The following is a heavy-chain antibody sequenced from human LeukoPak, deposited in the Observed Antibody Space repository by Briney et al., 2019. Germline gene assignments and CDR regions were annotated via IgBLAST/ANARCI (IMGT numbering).Heavy chain of an antibody. V-gene: IGHV1-18*01. J-gene: IGHJ4*02. CDR2: ISAYNGNT. CDR1: GYTFTSYG. Sequence: ASVKVSCKASGYTFTSYGISWVRQAPGQGLEWMGWISAYNGNTNYAQKLQGRVTMTTDTSTSTAYMELRSLRSDDTAVYYCARGDNYYYDSSGYYYFDYWGQGTLVTVSS. D-gene: IGHD3-22*01. CDR3: ARGDNYYYDSSGYYYFDY.